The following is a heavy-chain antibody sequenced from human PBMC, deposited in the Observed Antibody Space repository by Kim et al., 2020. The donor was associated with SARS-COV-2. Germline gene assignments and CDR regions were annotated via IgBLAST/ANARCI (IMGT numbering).Heavy chain of an antibody. Sequence: GGSLRLSCAASGFTFSNYVMSWVRQAPGKGLERVSGISISRDSAYYADSVKGRFTVSRDNSKNTLYLQMNNLRAEDTALYYCAKKYLPWAGSDPFDSWGQGTQVTVSS. CDR2: ISISRDSA. V-gene: IGHV3-23*01. D-gene: IGHD6-19*01. CDR1: GFTFSNYV. CDR3: AKKYLPWAGSDPFDS. J-gene: IGHJ4*02.